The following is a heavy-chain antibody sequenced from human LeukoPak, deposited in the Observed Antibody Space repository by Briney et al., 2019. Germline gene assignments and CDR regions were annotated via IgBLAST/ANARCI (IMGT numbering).Heavy chain of an antibody. CDR3: ARGPRYSFY. V-gene: IGHV3-30*14. CDR1: GFTFSSYA. D-gene: IGHD6-13*01. Sequence: GRSLRLSCAASGFTFSSYAMHWVRQAPGKGLEWVAVISYDGSNKYYADSVKGRFTISRDQANNTLYLQMNTLRDEDTAVYYCARGPRYSFYWGQGTLVSVSS. CDR2: ISYDGSNK. J-gene: IGHJ4*02.